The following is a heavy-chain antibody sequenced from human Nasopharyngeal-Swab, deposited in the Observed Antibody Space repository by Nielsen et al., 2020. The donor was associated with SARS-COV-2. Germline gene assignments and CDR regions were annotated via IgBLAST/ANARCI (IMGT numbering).Heavy chain of an antibody. CDR3: ARDAGSNYYGSGSYYNSFLSVNYSYVWGSYRGGAFDI. D-gene: IGHD3-10*01. V-gene: IGHV1-18*01. Sequence: WVRQAPGQGLEWMGWISAYNGNTNCAQKLQGRVTMTTDTSTSTAYMELRSLRSDDTAVYYCARDAGSNYYGSGSYYNSFLSVNYSYVWGSYRGGAFDIWGQGTMVTVSS. CDR2: ISAYNGNT. J-gene: IGHJ3*02.